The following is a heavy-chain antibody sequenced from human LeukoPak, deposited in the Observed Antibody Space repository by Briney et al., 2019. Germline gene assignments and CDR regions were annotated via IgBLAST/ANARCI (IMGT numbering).Heavy chain of an antibody. CDR1: AYSISSGYW. CDR2: IYHSGTT. D-gene: IGHD6-13*01. V-gene: IGHV4-38-2*01. J-gene: IGHJ4*02. Sequence: SETLSLTCVVSAYSISSGYWWGWIRQPPGKGLEWIGSIYHSGTTYYNPSLKSRVSISVDVSKNQFSLKLSSVTAADTAVYYCARGPRSSSWYAGFDYWGQGTLVTVSS. CDR3: ARGPRSSSWYAGFDY.